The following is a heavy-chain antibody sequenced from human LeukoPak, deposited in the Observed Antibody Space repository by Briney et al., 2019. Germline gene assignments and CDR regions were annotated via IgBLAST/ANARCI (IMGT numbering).Heavy chain of an antibody. J-gene: IGHJ4*02. Sequence: GGPLRLSCAASGFTFSSYAMSWVRQAPGKGLEWVSAISGSGGSTYYADSVKGRFTISRDNSKNTLYLQMNSLRAEDAAVYYCAKDRGVVVPAAPCYWGQGTLVTVSS. CDR1: GFTFSSYA. V-gene: IGHV3-23*01. D-gene: IGHD2-2*01. CDR3: AKDRGVVVPAAPCY. CDR2: ISGSGGST.